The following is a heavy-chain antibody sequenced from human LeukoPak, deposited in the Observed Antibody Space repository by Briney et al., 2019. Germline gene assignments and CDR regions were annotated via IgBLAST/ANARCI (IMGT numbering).Heavy chain of an antibody. CDR3: VKEEMGAHHAFDI. CDR1: GFTFSSYA. D-gene: IGHD1-26*01. J-gene: IGHJ3*02. V-gene: IGHV3-64D*06. Sequence: GGSLRLSCSASGFTFSSYAMHWVRQAPGKGLESVSAISSNGGSTYYADSVKGRFTISRDNSQNTLYLQMSSLRAEDTAVYYCVKEEMGAHHAFDIWGQGTMVTVSS. CDR2: ISSNGGST.